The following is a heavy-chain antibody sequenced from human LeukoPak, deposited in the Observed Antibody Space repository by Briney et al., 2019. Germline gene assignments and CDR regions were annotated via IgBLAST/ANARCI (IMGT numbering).Heavy chain of an antibody. CDR2: IVPGDSYT. Sequence: GESLQISSKGSGYSFTKSWITWVRQMPGKGLEGMGMIVPGDSYTNYSPSFQGHVTISADKSSSTDFLQLSSVKASDTAMYYCARTQFGRDAFDIWGQGTMVAVA. CDR3: ARTQFGRDAFDI. J-gene: IGHJ3*02. V-gene: IGHV5-10-1*01. D-gene: IGHD3-10*01. CDR1: GYSFTKSW.